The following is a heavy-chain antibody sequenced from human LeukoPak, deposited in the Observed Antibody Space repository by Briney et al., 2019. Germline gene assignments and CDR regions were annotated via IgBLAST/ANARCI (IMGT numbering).Heavy chain of an antibody. CDR3: ARGGANTGPDLKREYYMDV. D-gene: IGHD1-14*01. CDR2: IIPIFGTA. J-gene: IGHJ6*03. Sequence: ASVKVSCKASGGTFSSYAISWVRQAPGQGLEWMGGIIPIFGTANYAQKFQGRVTITTDESTSTAYMELSSLRSEDTAVYYCARGGANTGPDLKREYYMDVWGKGTTVTVSS. V-gene: IGHV1-69*05. CDR1: GGTFSSYA.